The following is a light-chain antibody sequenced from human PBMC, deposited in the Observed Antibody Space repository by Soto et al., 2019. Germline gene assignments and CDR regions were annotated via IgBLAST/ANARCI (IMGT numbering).Light chain of an antibody. CDR1: SSDVGGYNY. CDR2: DVS. Sequence: QSALTQPASVSGSPGQSITISCTGTSSDVGGYNYVSWYQQHPGNAPNLMIYDVSNRPSGVSNRFSGYTSGNTASLTISGLQAEDADDYYCSSYTSSSTRVFGGGTKLTVL. CDR3: SSYTSSSTRV. V-gene: IGLV2-14*01. J-gene: IGLJ2*01.